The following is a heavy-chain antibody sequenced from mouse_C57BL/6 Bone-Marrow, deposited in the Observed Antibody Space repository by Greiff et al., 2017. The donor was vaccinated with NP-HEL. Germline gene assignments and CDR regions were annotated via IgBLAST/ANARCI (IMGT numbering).Heavy chain of an antibody. J-gene: IGHJ4*01. CDR3: AGYREPYAMDY. Sequence: VQLQQSGPELVKPGASVKISCKASGYTFTDYYMNWVKQSHGKSLEWIGDIHPNNGGTSYNQQFKGKATLTVDKSSSTAYMELRSLTSEDSAVYYCAGYREPYAMDYWGQGTSVTVSS. D-gene: IGHD2-12*01. V-gene: IGHV1-26*01. CDR1: GYTFTDYY. CDR2: IHPNNGGT.